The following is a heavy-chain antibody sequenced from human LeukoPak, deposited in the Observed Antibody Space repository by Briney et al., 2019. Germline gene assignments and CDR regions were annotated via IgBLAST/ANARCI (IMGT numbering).Heavy chain of an antibody. Sequence: GGSLRLSCAASGFTFSSYGMHWVRQAPGKGLEWVAFIRYDGSNKYYADSVKGRFTISRDNSKNTLYLQMNSLRAEDTAVYYCANPESGSYHDAFDIWGQGTMVTVSS. CDR1: GFTFSSYG. CDR3: ANPESGSYHDAFDI. CDR2: IRYDGSNK. V-gene: IGHV3-30*02. J-gene: IGHJ3*02. D-gene: IGHD1-26*01.